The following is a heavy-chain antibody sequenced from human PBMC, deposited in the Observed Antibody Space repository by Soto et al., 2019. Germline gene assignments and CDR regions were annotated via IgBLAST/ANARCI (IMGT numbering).Heavy chain of an antibody. Sequence: GGSLRLSCATSGFTFARYAMTWVRQAPGKGLEWVSAISDSGGTTFHADSVKGRLAVSRDNSKSTLYLQMDSLSADDTAVYYCAKRLGFGSGSFSVDSWGQGTLVTVSS. V-gene: IGHV3-23*01. CDR1: GFTFARYA. CDR2: ISDSGGTT. J-gene: IGHJ4*02. CDR3: AKRLGFGSGSFSVDS. D-gene: IGHD3-10*01.